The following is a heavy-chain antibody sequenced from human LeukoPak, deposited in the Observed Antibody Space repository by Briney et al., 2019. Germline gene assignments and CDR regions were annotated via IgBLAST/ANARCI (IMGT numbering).Heavy chain of an antibody. J-gene: IGHJ4*02. CDR2: INPNSGGT. Sequence: GALVKVSCKASGYTFTSYAMNWVRQAPGQGLEWMGWINPNSGGTNYAQKFQGRVTMTRDTSISTAYMELSRLRSDDTAVYYCARGTGYSSGWYTYWGQGTLVTVSS. V-gene: IGHV1-2*02. D-gene: IGHD6-19*01. CDR1: GYTFTSYA. CDR3: ARGTGYSSGWYTY.